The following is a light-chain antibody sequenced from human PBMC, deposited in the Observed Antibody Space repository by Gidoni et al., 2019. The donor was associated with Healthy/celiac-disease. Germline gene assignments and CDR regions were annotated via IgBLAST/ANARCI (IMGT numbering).Light chain of an antibody. CDR1: QSISSY. J-gene: IGKJ3*01. V-gene: IGKV1-39*01. CDR3: QQRYSTSPFT. Sequence: DIQMTQSPSSLAAAVGDRVTITGRASQSISSYLNWYQQKPGKAAKRLIYAASSLQSGVPSRFSGSGSGTDFTLTISSLQPEDFATYYCQQRYSTSPFTFGAGTKVEIK. CDR2: AAS.